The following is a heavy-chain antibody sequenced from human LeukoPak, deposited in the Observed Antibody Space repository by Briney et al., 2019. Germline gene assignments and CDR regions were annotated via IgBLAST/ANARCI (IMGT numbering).Heavy chain of an antibody. D-gene: IGHD6-19*01. CDR1: GFTFSTYA. CDR2: ISYDGRYK. Sequence: PGRSLRLSCAVSGFTFSTYAMHWVRQTPGKGLEWVAIISYDGRYKNHADAVKGRFTISRDNSKNTLYLQMNSLRAEDTAVYYCARAEYSSGWYTFDIWGQGTMVTVSS. J-gene: IGHJ3*02. CDR3: ARAEYSSGWYTFDI. V-gene: IGHV3-30-3*01.